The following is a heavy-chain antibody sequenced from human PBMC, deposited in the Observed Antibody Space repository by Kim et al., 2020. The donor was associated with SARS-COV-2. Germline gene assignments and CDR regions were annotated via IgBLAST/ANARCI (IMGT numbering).Heavy chain of an antibody. Sequence: RFTISRDESKNTLYQQMNSLKTEDTAVYYCTALATTTYYDILTGYYRLDYWGQGTLVTVSS. J-gene: IGHJ4*02. CDR3: TALATTTYYDILTGYYRLDY. D-gene: IGHD3-9*01. V-gene: IGHV3-15*01.